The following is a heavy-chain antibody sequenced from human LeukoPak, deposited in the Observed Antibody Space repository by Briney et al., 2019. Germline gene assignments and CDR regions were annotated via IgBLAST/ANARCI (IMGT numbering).Heavy chain of an antibody. V-gene: IGHV3-23*01. CDR1: GFTFSSYW. CDR2: ISGSGGST. Sequence: GGSLRLSCAASGFTFSSYWMHWVRQAPGKGLEWVSAISGSGGSTYYADSVKGRFTISRDNSKNTLYLQMNSLRAEDTAVYYCAKWGGFDYSYGYPYYFDYWGQGTLVTVSS. J-gene: IGHJ4*02. D-gene: IGHD5-18*01. CDR3: AKWGGFDYSYGYPYYFDY.